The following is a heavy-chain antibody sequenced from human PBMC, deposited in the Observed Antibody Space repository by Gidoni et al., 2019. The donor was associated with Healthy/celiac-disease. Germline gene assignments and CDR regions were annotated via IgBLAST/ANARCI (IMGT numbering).Heavy chain of an antibody. CDR3: AKERGGAYGPTVVNLYCMDV. J-gene: IGHJ6*03. CDR2: ISYDGSNK. V-gene: IGHV3-30*18. D-gene: IGHD4-17*01. CDR1: GFTFSSSG. Sequence: QVQLVESGGGVVQPGRSLRLSCAASGFTFSSSGMHWVRQAPGKGLEGVAVISYDGSNKYYADSVKGRFTISRDNSKNTLYLKMNSLRAEDTAVYYCAKERGGAYGPTVVNLYCMDVWGKGTTVTVSS.